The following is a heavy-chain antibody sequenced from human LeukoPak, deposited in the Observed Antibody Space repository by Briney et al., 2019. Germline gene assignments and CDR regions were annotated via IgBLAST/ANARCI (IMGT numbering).Heavy chain of an antibody. J-gene: IGHJ5*02. Sequence: PSQTLSLTCTVTGGSISSGDYYWSWIRHPPGKGLEWIGYIYYSGSTYYNPSLKSRVTISVDTSKNQFSLKLSSVTAADTAVYYCARANYDFWSGYYFWFDPWGQGTLVTVSS. CDR2: IYYSGST. CDR1: GGSISSGDYY. V-gene: IGHV4-30-4*08. CDR3: ARANYDFWSGYYFWFDP. D-gene: IGHD3-3*01.